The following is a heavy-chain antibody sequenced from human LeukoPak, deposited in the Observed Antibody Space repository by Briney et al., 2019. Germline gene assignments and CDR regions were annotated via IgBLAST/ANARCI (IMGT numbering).Heavy chain of an antibody. Sequence: SETLSLTCAVYGGSFSGYYWSWIRLPPGKGLEWIGEINHSGSTNYNPSLKSRVTISVDTSKNQFSLKLSSVTAADTAVYYCARVGSGSEGIDYWGQGTLVTVSS. V-gene: IGHV4-34*01. D-gene: IGHD3-10*01. J-gene: IGHJ4*02. CDR2: INHSGST. CDR3: ARVGSGSEGIDY. CDR1: GGSFSGYY.